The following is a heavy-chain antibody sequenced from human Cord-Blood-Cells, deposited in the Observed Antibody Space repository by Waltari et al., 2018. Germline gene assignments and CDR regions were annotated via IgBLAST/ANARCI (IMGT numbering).Heavy chain of an antibody. J-gene: IGHJ4*02. CDR3: ARTRYDWNDGRGDLKYYFDY. Sequence: QVQMVQSGAGVKKHGSSVKVACNASGGTFSSYAISWVRQAPGQRLEWMGGMIPSFGTANYAQKFQGRVTITGDESTRTAYMGLMSLKSEDTAVYYWARTRYDWNDGRGDLKYYFDYWGQGTLVTVSS. V-gene: IGHV1-69*01. CDR2: MIPSFGTA. D-gene: IGHD1-20*01. CDR1: GGTFSSYA.